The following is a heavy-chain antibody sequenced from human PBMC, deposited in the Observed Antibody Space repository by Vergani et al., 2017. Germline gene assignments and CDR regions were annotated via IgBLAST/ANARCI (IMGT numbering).Heavy chain of an antibody. CDR1: GYSISSGYY. V-gene: IGHV4-38-2*01. CDR2: IYHSGST. D-gene: IGHD3-22*01. CDR3: ARRVRGYYDSSTEFDY. J-gene: IGHJ4*02. Sequence: QVHLQESGPGLVKPSETLSLTCAVSGYSISSGYYWGWIRQPPGKGLEWIGSIYHSGSTYYNPSLKSRVTISVDTSKNQFSLKLSSVTAADTAVYYCARRVRGYYDSSTEFDYWGQGTLVTVSS.